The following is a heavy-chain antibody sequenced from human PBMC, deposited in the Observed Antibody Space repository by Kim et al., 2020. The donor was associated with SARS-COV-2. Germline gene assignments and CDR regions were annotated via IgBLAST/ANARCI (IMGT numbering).Heavy chain of an antibody. V-gene: IGHV3-9*01. J-gene: IGHJ4*02. CDR2: SI. Sequence: SIGYADSVKGRFTISRDNAKNSLYLQMNSLRAEDTALYYCAKEENVYFDYWGQGTLVTVSS. D-gene: IGHD1-1*01. CDR3: AKEENVYFDY.